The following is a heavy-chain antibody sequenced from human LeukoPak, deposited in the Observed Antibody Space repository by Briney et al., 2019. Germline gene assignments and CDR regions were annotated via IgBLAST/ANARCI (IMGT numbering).Heavy chain of an antibody. Sequence: GGSLRLSCAASGFTFSSYAMHWVRQAPGEGLEWVAVISYDGSNKYYADSVKGRFTISRDNSKNTLYLQMNSLRAEDTAVYYCARDLANYYDSGFYYYYGMDVWGQGTTVTVSS. CDR3: ARDLANYYDSGFYYYYGMDV. CDR2: ISYDGSNK. V-gene: IGHV3-30*04. J-gene: IGHJ6*02. CDR1: GFTFSSYA. D-gene: IGHD3-22*01.